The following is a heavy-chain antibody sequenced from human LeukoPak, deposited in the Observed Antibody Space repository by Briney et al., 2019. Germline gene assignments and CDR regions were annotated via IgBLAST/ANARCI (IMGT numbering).Heavy chain of an antibody. CDR3: AKLVGATTPDDY. Sequence: GGSLRLSCAASGLTFSSYGMHWVRQAPGKGLEWVAVISYDGSNKYYADSVKGRFTISRDNSKNTLYLQMNSLRAEDTAVYYCAKLVGATTPDDYWGQGTLVTVSS. J-gene: IGHJ4*02. V-gene: IGHV3-30*18. CDR1: GLTFSSYG. D-gene: IGHD1-26*01. CDR2: ISYDGSNK.